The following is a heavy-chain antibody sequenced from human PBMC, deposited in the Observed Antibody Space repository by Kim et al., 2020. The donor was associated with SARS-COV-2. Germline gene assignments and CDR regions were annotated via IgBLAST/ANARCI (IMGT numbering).Heavy chain of an antibody. CDR1: GGSISSYY. J-gene: IGHJ3*02. V-gene: IGHV4-59*08. D-gene: IGHD6-13*01. CDR2: IYYSGST. CDR3: ASCSSWYGDDAFDI. Sequence: SETLSLTCTVSGGSISSYYWSWIRQPPGKGLEWIGYIYYSGSTNYNPSLKSRVTISVDTSKNQFSLKLSSVTAADTAVYYCASCSSWYGDDAFDIWGQGTMVTVSS.